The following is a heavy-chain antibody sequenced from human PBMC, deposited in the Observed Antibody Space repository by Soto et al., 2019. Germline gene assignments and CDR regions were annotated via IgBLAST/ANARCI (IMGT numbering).Heavy chain of an antibody. CDR2: IYVTGAV. Sequence: SETLALSFSVSGAALNSGHYYCSWIRQVPGKVLELIGHIYVTGAVDYNPSLRDRITIXXXXSXRXFXLXXXRVPXADTACDYCARLRIATNNYKWFDPWGQGTLVTVS. V-gene: IGHV4-31*03. CDR1: GAALNSGHYY. D-gene: IGHD2-21*01. J-gene: IGHJ5*02. CDR3: ARLRIATNNYKWFDP.